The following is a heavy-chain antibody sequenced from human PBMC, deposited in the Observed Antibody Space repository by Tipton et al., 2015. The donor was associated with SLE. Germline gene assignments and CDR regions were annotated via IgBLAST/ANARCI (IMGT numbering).Heavy chain of an antibody. Sequence: TLSLTCTVSGDSISNYYWSWIRQSAGKGLEWMGRIYPGGTTSYNPSCKSRVTMSADTSKNQFSLKLNSVTAADTAVDYCARDGGSSWSLDAFDTWGQGTMVTVSS. D-gene: IGHD6-13*01. CDR2: IYPGGTT. V-gene: IGHV4-4*07. J-gene: IGHJ3*02. CDR1: GDSISNYY. CDR3: ARDGGSSWSLDAFDT.